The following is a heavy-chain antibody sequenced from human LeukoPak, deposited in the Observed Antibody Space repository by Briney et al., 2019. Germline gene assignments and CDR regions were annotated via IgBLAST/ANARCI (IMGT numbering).Heavy chain of an antibody. V-gene: IGHV3-23*01. CDR1: GFTFSSYA. D-gene: IGHD3-9*01. Sequence: GGSLRLSCAVSGFTFSSYAMSWVRQAPGKGLEWVSVISGSGGTTDYADSAKGRFTISRDNSKNTLYLQINSLRAEDTAVYYCAKDFDNDNYYYHYGMDVWGQGTTVTVSS. J-gene: IGHJ6*02. CDR2: ISGSGGTT. CDR3: AKDFDNDNYYYHYGMDV.